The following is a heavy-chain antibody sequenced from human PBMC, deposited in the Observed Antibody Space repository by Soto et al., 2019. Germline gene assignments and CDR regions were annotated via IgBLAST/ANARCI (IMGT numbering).Heavy chain of an antibody. CDR1: GGSISSGGYY. CDR2: IYYSGGT. J-gene: IGHJ4*02. CDR3: ARELGAGFDY. Sequence: SETLSLTCTVSGGSISSGGYYWSWIRQHPGKGLEWIGYIYYSGGTYYNPSLKSRVTISVDTSKNQFSLKLSSVTAADTAVYYCARELGAGFDYWGQGTLVTVSS. D-gene: IGHD1-26*01. V-gene: IGHV4-31*03.